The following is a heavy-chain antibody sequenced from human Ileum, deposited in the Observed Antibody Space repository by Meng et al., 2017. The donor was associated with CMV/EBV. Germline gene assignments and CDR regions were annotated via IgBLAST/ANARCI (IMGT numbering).Heavy chain of an antibody. V-gene: IGHV1-2*02. J-gene: IGHJ4*02. CDR1: GYTFTGYY. CDR2: INPNSGVT. D-gene: IGHD1/OR15-1a*01. CDR3: ARGEGKLAQFDY. Sequence: ASVKVSCKASGYTFTGYYMHWVRQAPGQGLEWMGWINPNSGVTNYAQKFQGRVTMTRDTSISTAYMELSRLRSDDTAVYYCARGEGKLAQFDYWGQGTLVTVSS.